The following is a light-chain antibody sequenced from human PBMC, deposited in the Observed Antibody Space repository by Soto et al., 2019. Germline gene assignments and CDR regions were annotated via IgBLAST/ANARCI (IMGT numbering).Light chain of an antibody. CDR1: QTIGTY. Sequence: AQVPITCRARQTIGTYVTWYQQKSGKAHELLIYAASTLQSGVPSRFRGGASGTDFTLTISSLQLDDFATYYCQQSYNNPLTFGQGTKVDIK. CDR3: QQSYNNPLT. J-gene: IGKJ1*01. V-gene: IGKV1-39*01. CDR2: AAS.